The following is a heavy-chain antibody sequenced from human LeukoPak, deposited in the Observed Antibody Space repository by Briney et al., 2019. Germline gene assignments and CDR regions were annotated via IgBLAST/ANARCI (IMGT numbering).Heavy chain of an antibody. CDR1: GDSIINTNYY. V-gene: IGHV4-39*01. D-gene: IGHD5-24*01. Sequence: PSETLSLTCTVSGDSIINTNYYWGWIRQPPGEGLEWFGSISYSGNTYYNPSLKTRITISVDTSKNQFSLKLRSVTAADTAVYYCARGEMLWGQGTLVTVSS. CDR2: ISYSGNT. CDR3: ARGEML. J-gene: IGHJ4*02.